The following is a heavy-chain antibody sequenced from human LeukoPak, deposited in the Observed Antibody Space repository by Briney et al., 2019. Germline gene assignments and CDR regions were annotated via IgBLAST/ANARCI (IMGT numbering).Heavy chain of an antibody. V-gene: IGHV3-30*18. J-gene: IGHJ4*02. CDR2: ISYDGSNK. Sequence: PGRSLRLSCAASGSTFTDYGMHWVRQAPGKGLEWVADISYDGSNKYYADSVKGRFTISRDNSKNTLYLQMNSLRAEDTAVYYCAKDYYYDSSGYSHLFDYWGQGTLVTVSS. D-gene: IGHD3-22*01. CDR1: GSTFTDYG. CDR3: AKDYYYDSSGYSHLFDY.